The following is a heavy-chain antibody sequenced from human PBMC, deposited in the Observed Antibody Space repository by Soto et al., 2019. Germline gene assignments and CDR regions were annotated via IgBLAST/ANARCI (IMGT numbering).Heavy chain of an antibody. CDR3: ARTGSQKSTGFDY. Sequence: SETLSLTCTVSGGSISSYYWNWIRQPPGKGLEWIGYISYSGSTNYNPSLRSRVTTSLDTSKKQFSLKLSSVTAADTAVYYCARTGSQKSTGFDYWGKGTLVTVSS. CDR1: GGSISSYY. J-gene: IGHJ4*02. D-gene: IGHD1-1*01. CDR2: ISYSGST. V-gene: IGHV4-59*01.